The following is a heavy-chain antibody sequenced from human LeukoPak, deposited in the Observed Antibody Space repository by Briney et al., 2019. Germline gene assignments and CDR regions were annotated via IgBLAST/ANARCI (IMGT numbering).Heavy chain of an antibody. CDR1: GFTFSSYS. V-gene: IGHV3-48*01. CDR2: ISSSSSTI. J-gene: IGHJ5*02. D-gene: IGHD3-22*01. CDR3: ARVLHKRNYDSSDYYGS. Sequence: GGSLRLSCAASGFTFSSYSMNWVRQAPGKGLEWISYISSSSSTIYYADSVKGRFTISRDNAKNSLYLQLNSLGAEDTAVYYCARVLHKRNYDSSDYYGSWGQGTLVTVSS.